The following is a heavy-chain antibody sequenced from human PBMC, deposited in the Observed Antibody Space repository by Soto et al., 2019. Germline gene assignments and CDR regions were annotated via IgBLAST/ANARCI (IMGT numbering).Heavy chain of an antibody. J-gene: IGHJ6*02. Sequence: LRLSCAASGFTFSSYAMSWVRQAPGKGLEWVSAISGSGGSTYYADSVKGRFTISRDNSKNTLYLQMDSLRAEDTAVYYCAKGYGSGPSCYLGYGRDVWGQGTTVIV. CDR1: GFTFSSYA. D-gene: IGHD2-2*01. V-gene: IGHV3-23*01. CDR3: AKGYGSGPSCYLGYGRDV. CDR2: ISGSGGST.